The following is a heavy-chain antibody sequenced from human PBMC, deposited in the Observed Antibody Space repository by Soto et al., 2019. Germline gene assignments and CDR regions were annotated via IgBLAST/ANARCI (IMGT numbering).Heavy chain of an antibody. CDR3: AKDKGGTPYYIDS. Sequence: VLLVESGGGLVQPGRSLRLSCAVSGFNFGNYAMHWVRQAPGKGQEWVAAINWNSDKVAYAGSVLGRFTIFRDSAKNSLHLQMNDLTTEDTALYYCAKDKGGTPYYIDSWGQGILVTVSS. J-gene: IGHJ4*02. V-gene: IGHV3-9*01. CDR1: GFNFGNYA. CDR2: INWNSDKV. D-gene: IGHD6-25*01.